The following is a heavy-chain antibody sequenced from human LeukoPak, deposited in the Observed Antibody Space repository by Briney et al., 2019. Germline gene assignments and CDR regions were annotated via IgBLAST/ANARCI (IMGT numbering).Heavy chain of an antibody. V-gene: IGHV4-4*07. J-gene: IGHJ5*02. CDR3: ARAPSEQGYSSSWFDP. Sequence: SETLSLTCTVSGGSISSYYWSWIRQPVGKGLEWIGRIYTSGSTNYNPSLKSRVTMSVDTSKNQFSLKLSSVTAADTAVYYCARAPSEQGYSSSWFDPWGQGTLVTVSS. D-gene: IGHD6-13*01. CDR1: GGSISSYY. CDR2: IYTSGST.